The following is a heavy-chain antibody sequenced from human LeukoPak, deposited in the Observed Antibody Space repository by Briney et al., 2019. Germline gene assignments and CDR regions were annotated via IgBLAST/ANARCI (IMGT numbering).Heavy chain of an antibody. CDR1: GGFISTYY. J-gene: IGHJ3*02. Sequence: PSEPLTLTCSVSGGFISTYYGSWIRQPPEKGLEWVGYIDYSGSTKYIPSLKSRVTISVDTPKNQFSLKLSSVTAADTAVYYCARPRSYNSQVFDIWGRGTMVTVSS. D-gene: IGHD6-19*01. CDR3: ARPRSYNSQVFDI. V-gene: IGHV4-59*08. CDR2: IDYSGST.